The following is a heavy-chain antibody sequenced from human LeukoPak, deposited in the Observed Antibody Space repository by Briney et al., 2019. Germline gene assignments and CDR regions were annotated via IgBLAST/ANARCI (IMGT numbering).Heavy chain of an antibody. J-gene: IGHJ5*02. CDR1: GYSFTSYY. Sequence: EASVKVSCKASGYSFTSYYMHWVRQAPGQGLEWMGWINPNSGGTNYAQRFQGRVTMTRDASISTAYMELSRPTSDDTAIYYCARGGVGTTHWFDPWGQGTRVTVSS. CDR2: INPNSGGT. D-gene: IGHD1-26*01. V-gene: IGHV1-2*02. CDR3: ARGGVGTTHWFDP.